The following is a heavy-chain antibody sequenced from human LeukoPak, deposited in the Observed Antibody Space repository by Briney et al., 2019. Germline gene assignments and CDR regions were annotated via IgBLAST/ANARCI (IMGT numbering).Heavy chain of an antibody. J-gene: IGHJ4*02. D-gene: IGHD5-18*01. CDR1: GFTFSSYE. CDR2: ITSSVSTI. V-gene: IGHV3-48*03. Sequence: GGSLRLSCAASGFTFSSYEMNWVRQAPGKGLEWVSYITSSVSTIYYADSVRGRFTISRDNAKNSLYLQMNSLRAEDTAVYHCARVRNGYGYTLDYWGRGTLVTVSP. CDR3: ARVRNGYGYTLDY.